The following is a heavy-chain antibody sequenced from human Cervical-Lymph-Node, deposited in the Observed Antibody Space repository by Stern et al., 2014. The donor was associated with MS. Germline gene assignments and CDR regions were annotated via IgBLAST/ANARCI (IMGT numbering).Heavy chain of an antibody. V-gene: IGHV3-15*02. CDR2: IKTKPEGGTV. D-gene: IGHD3-9*01. CDR1: GFTFSNAW. CDR3: MTNYLRDILTGFYSFDH. J-gene: IGHJ4*02. Sequence: EVQLVESGGAWLKPGGSLRLSCAASGFTFSNAWMSWVRQAPGKGLEWVGRIKTKPEGGTVDYAAPVRGRFTISRDDSTNTLFLQMNSLKSEDAAVYYCMTNYLRDILTGFYSFDHWGQGTLVTVSS.